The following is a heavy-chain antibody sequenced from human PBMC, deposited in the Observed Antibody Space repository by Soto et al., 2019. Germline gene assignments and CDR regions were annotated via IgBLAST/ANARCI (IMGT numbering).Heavy chain of an antibody. CDR2: ISSSGSTI. J-gene: IGHJ6*02. Sequence: HPGGSLRLSCAASGFTFSSYEMNWVRQAPGKGLEWVSYISSSGSTIYYADSVKGRFTISRDNAKNSLYLQMNSLRAEDTAVYYCARGSDSSSWYGYYYYYGMDVWGQGTTVTVSS. CDR1: GFTFSSYE. V-gene: IGHV3-48*03. D-gene: IGHD6-13*01. CDR3: ARGSDSSSWYGYYYYYGMDV.